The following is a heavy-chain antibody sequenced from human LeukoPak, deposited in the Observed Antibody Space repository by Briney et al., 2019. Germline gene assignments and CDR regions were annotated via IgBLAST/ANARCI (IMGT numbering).Heavy chain of an antibody. Sequence: GGSLRLSCAASGFTFSSYAMSWVRQAPGKGLEWVSAISGSGGSTYYADSVKGRFTISRDNPKNTLYLQMNSLRAEDTAVYYCAKDLGSTSCFDYWGQGTLVTVSS. CDR1: GFTFSSYA. CDR2: ISGSGGST. CDR3: AKDLGSTSCFDY. J-gene: IGHJ4*02. D-gene: IGHD2-2*01. V-gene: IGHV3-23*01.